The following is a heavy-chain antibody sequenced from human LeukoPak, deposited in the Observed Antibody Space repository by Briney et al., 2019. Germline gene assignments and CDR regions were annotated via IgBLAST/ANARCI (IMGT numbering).Heavy chain of an antibody. CDR1: GFTFGVCA. D-gene: IGHD4-17*01. V-gene: IGHV3-49*04. CDR3: TRDYGDDKGDY. J-gene: IGHJ4*02. CDR2: IRSKAYGGTT. Sequence: GGSLRLSCTGSGFTFGVCAVMWARQAPGRGLEWVGFIRSKAYGGTTEYAASVKGRFTITRDDSKSIAYLQMDSLKSEDTAVYYCTRDYGDDKGDYWGQGTLVTVSS.